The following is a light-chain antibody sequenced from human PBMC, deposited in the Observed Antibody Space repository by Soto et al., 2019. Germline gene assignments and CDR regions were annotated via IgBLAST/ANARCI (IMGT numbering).Light chain of an antibody. CDR1: SSDVGGYNY. CDR2: DVS. V-gene: IGLV2-11*01. CDR3: CSYAGSYYV. J-gene: IGLJ1*01. Sequence: QSALTRPRSVSGSPGQSVTISCTGTSSDVGGYNYVSWYQQHPGKAPKLMIYDVSKWPSGVPDRFSGSKSGNTASLTISGLQAEDEADYYCCSYAGSYYVFGTGTKVTVL.